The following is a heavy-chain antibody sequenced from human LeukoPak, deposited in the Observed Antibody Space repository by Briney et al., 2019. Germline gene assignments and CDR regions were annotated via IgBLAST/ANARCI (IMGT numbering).Heavy chain of an antibody. D-gene: IGHD3-10*01. J-gene: IGHJ4*02. CDR2: IYHSGST. CDR1: GYSITSGYY. CDR3: ARQRVGTSGALDY. Sequence: PSETLSLTCAVSGYSITSGYYWGWIRQPPGKGLEWIGSIYHSGSTYYNPSLKSRVTISVDTSKNRFSLKLSSVTAADTAVYYCARQRVGTSGALDYWGQGTLVTVSS. V-gene: IGHV4-38-2*01.